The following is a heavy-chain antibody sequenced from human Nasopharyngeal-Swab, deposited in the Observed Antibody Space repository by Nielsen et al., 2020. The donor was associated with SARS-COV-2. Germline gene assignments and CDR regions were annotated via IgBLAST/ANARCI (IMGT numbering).Heavy chain of an antibody. CDR1: GFTFSNAW. D-gene: IGHD3-22*01. CDR2: IKNKTDGGTT. V-gene: IGHV3-15*01. Sequence: GESLKISCAASGFTFSNAWMSWVRQAPGKGLEWVGRIKNKTDGGTTDYAAPVKGRFTISRDDSKNTLYLQMNSLKTEDTAVYYCTTALNPLYYYDSSGYYSPGAEYFQHWGQGTLVTVSS. CDR3: TTALNPLYYYDSSGYYSPGAEYFQH. J-gene: IGHJ1*01.